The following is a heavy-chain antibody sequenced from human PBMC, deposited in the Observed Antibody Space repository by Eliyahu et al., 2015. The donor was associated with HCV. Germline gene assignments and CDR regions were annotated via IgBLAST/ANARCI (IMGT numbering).Heavy chain of an antibody. D-gene: IGHD4-11*01. CDR1: GFTFSSYG. CDR2: IWYDGSNK. J-gene: IGHJ4*02. V-gene: IGHV3-33*01. Sequence: QVQLVESGGGVVQPGRSLRLSCAASGFTFSSYGMHWVRQAPGKGLEWVAVIWYDGSNKYYADSVKGRFTISRDNSKNTLYLQMNSLRAEDTAVYYCAREGKHSNYDYWGQGTLVTVSS. CDR3: AREGKHSNYDY.